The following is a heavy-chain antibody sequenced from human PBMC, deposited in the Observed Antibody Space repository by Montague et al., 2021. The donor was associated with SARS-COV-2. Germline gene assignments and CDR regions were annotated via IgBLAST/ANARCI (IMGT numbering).Heavy chain of an antibody. CDR3: ARHYDHSSRVDS. D-gene: IGHD3-16*01. Sequence: SETLSLTCTVSGGSISSDYWTWIRQPPGKGLEWIGFVYYRGNTHSNPSLRGRVTISVDTSSNHFSLTLSSVTAADTAIYYCARHYDHSSRVDSWGQGTLVTVSS. CDR2: VYYRGNT. CDR1: GGSISSDY. J-gene: IGHJ4*02. V-gene: IGHV4-59*08.